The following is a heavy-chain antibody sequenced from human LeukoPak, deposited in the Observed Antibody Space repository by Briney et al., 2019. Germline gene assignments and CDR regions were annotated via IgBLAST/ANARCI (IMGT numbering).Heavy chain of an antibody. CDR1: GFTFSTYW. Sequence: GGSLRLSCAASGFTFSTYWMSWVRQAPGKGLEWVANIKQDGSEKYYVDSVKGRFTISRDNAKNSLYLQMDSLRAEDTAVYYCARDWEYSSSSVYWGQGTLVTVSS. CDR3: ARDWEYSSSSVY. D-gene: IGHD6-6*01. CDR2: IKQDGSEK. J-gene: IGHJ4*02. V-gene: IGHV3-7*04.